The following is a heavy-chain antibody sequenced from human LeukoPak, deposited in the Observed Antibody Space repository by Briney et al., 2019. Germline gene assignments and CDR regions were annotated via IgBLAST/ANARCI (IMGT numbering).Heavy chain of an antibody. CDR2: ISSSSGYI. CDR1: GFTFSSYS. V-gene: IGHV3-21*01. Sequence: GGSLRLSCAASGFTFSSYSMSWVRQAPGKGLEWVSSISSSSGYIYYADSVKGRFTISRDNAKNSLYLQMNSLRAEDTAVYYCATLGVGDYFDYWGQGTLVTVSS. CDR3: ATLGVGDYFDY. J-gene: IGHJ4*02. D-gene: IGHD3-16*01.